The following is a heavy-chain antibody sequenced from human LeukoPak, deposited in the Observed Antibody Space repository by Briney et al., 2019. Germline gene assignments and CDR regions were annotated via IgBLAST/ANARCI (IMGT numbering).Heavy chain of an antibody. CDR3: ARKIPSMSYFDY. CDR2: ISGSGGST. CDR1: GFTFSSYA. J-gene: IGHJ4*02. V-gene: IGHV3-23*01. Sequence: GGSLRLSCAASGFTFSSYAMSWVRQAPGKGLEWVSAISGSGGSTYYADSVKGRFTISRDNSKNTPYLQMNSLRAEDTAVYYCARKIPSMSYFDYWGQGTLVTVSS. D-gene: IGHD2-2*02.